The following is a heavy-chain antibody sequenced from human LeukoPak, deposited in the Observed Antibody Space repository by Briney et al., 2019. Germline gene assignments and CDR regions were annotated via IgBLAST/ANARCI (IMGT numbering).Heavy chain of an antibody. V-gene: IGHV3-23*01. CDR2: ISGSGGGT. CDR1: GFTFSSYA. Sequence: GGSLRLSCAASGFTFSSYAMSWVRQAPGKGLEWISGISGSGGGTYYADSVKGRFTISRDNSENTLYLQMNSLRAEDTAVYYCAKEPSPLVLHYFDYWGQGTLVTVSS. J-gene: IGHJ4*02. CDR3: AKEPSPLVLHYFDY. D-gene: IGHD3-16*02.